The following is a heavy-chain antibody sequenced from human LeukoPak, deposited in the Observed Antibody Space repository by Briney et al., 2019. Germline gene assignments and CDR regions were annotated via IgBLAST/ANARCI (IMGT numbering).Heavy chain of an antibody. CDR3: ARGDPAVDGFDAFDI. J-gene: IGHJ3*02. V-gene: IGHV3-21*01. CDR1: GFTFSSYS. Sequence: PGGSLRLSCAASGFTFSSYSMNWVRQAPGKGLEWVSSISSSSSYIYYADSVKGRFTISRDNAKNSLYLQMNSLRAEDTAVYYCARGDPAVDGFDAFDIWGQGTMVTVSS. D-gene: IGHD6-19*01. CDR2: ISSSSSYI.